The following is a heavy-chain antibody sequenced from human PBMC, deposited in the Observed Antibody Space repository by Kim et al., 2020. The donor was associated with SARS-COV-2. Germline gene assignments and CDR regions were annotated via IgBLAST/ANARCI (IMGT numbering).Heavy chain of an antibody. CDR3: AKAWFGELLLFDY. D-gene: IGHD3-10*01. V-gene: IGHV3-23*01. Sequence: GGSLRLSCAASGFTFSSYDMSWVRQAPGKGLEWVSAISGSGGSTYYADSVKGRFTISRDNSKNTLYLQMNSLSAEDTAVYYCAKAWFGELLLFDYWGQGTLVTVSS. CDR1: GFTFSSYD. CDR2: ISGSGGST. J-gene: IGHJ4*02.